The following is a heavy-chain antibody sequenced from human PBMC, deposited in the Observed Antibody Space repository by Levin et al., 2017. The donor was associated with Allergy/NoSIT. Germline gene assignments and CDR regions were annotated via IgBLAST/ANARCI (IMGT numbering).Heavy chain of an antibody. CDR2: IYYSGST. D-gene: IGHD1-7*01. J-gene: IGHJ6*02. V-gene: IGHV4-39*01. Sequence: PSETLSLTCTVSGGSISSSSYYWGWIRQPPGKGLEWIGSIYYSGSTYYNPSLKSRVTISVDPSKNQFSLKLSSVTAADTAVYYCARLRLELRNGMDVWGQGTTVTVSS. CDR1: GGSISSSSYY. CDR3: ARLRLELRNGMDV.